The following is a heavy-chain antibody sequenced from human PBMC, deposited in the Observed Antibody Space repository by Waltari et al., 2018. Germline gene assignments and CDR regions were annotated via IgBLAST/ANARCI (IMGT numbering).Heavy chain of an antibody. CDR2: NATDTGNP. CDR3: ARDRSGTYFDY. D-gene: IGHD1-26*01. Sequence: QGHLAQSGSELKMTGASVRVSCKAQGYTFTAYAMNWVRQAPGQGLEWMGWNATDTGNPTYAQGFTGRFVFSVDTSVSTAYLQITSLKAEDTAVYYCARDRSGTYFDYWGQGTLVTVSS. J-gene: IGHJ4*02. CDR1: GYTFTAYA. V-gene: IGHV7-4-1*02.